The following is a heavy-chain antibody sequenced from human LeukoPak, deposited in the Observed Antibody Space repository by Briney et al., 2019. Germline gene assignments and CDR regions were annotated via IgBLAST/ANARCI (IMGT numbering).Heavy chain of an antibody. CDR2: ISRDGTLQ. J-gene: IGHJ3*02. CDR1: GFTFNNYA. Sequence: PGRSLRLSCAASGFTFNNYAMHWVRQAPGEGLEWVAVISRDGTLQYCADSVKGRLTISRDNSQSTLYLHMNSLSTEDTALYYCARAVPAPGTPENAFDIWGQGTMVTVSS. V-gene: IGHV3-30*04. D-gene: IGHD6-13*01. CDR3: ARAVPAPGTPENAFDI.